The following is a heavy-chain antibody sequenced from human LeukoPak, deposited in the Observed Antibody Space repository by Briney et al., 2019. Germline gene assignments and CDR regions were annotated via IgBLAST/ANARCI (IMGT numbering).Heavy chain of an antibody. CDR3: ARDYSNYGWFDP. D-gene: IGHD4-11*01. Sequence: PSETLSLTCTVSGGSISSINYYWGWIRQPPGKGLEWVGSIYYSGSTNYNPSLKSRVTISVDTSKNQFSLKLSSVTAADTAVYYCARDYSNYGWFDPWGQGTLVTVSS. CDR2: IYYSGST. V-gene: IGHV4-39*07. J-gene: IGHJ5*02. CDR1: GGSISSINYY.